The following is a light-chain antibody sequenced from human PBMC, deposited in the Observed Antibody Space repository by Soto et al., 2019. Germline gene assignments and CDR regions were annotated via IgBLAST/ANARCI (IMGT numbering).Light chain of an antibody. CDR1: SSDVGAYNF. J-gene: IGLJ1*01. Sequence: QSALTQPASVSGYPGQSITISCTGTSSDVGAYNFVSWHQQHPGKAPKLMIYNVYDRPSGISYRFSGSKSGNTASLTISGLQGEDEADYYCSAYTVSRTYVFGTGTKV. CDR3: SAYTVSRTYV. CDR2: NVY. V-gene: IGLV2-14*03.